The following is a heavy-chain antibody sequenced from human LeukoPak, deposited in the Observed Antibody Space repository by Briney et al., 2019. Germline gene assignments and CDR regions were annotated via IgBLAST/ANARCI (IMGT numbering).Heavy chain of an antibody. D-gene: IGHD2-15*01. Sequence: GGSLRLSCAASGFTFSSYAMHWVRQAPGKGLEWVAVISYDGSNKYYADSVKGRFTISRDNSKNTLYLQMNSLRAEDTAVYYCARDREGYCSGGSCSYYFDYWGQGTLVTVSS. CDR3: ARDREGYCSGGSCSYYFDY. V-gene: IGHV3-30-3*01. J-gene: IGHJ4*02. CDR2: ISYDGSNK. CDR1: GFTFSSYA.